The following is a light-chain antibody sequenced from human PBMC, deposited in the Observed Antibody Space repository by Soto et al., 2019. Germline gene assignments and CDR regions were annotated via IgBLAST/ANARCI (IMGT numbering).Light chain of an antibody. CDR2: EVS. J-gene: IGLJ3*02. CDR3: SSYAGSSTWV. Sequence: QSAPTQPPSACGSPGQSATISCSGTSSDVGGYNYVSWYQQYPGKAPKLMIYEVSKRPSGVPDRFSGSKSGNTASLTVSGLQAEDEADYYCSSYAGSSTWVFGGGTQLTVL. V-gene: IGLV2-8*01. CDR1: SSDVGGYNY.